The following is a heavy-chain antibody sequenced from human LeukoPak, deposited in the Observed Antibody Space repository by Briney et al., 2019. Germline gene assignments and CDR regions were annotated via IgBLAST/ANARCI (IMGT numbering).Heavy chain of an antibody. CDR1: GFTFSSYS. CDR2: ISSSSSYI. D-gene: IGHD1-1*01. V-gene: IGHV3-21*01. Sequence: PGGSLRLSCAGSGFTFSSYSMNWVRQAPGKGLEWVSSISSSSSYIYYADSVKGRFTISRDNAKNSLYLQMNSLRAEDTAVYYCARDSNWNGFDPWGQGTLVTVSS. J-gene: IGHJ5*02. CDR3: ARDSNWNGFDP.